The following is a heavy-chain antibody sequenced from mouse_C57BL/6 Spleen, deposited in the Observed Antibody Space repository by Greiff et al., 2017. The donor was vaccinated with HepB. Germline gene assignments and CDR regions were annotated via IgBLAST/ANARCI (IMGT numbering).Heavy chain of an antibody. Sequence: EVKLMESGPELVKPGDSVKISCKASGYSFTGYFMNWVMQSHGKSLEWIGRINPYNGDTFYNQKFKGKATLTVDKSSSTAHMELRSLTSEDSAVYYCASYDYGRSRYFDYWGQGTTLTVSS. CDR1: GYSFTGYF. J-gene: IGHJ2*01. V-gene: IGHV1-20*01. D-gene: IGHD2-4*01. CDR2: INPYNGDT. CDR3: ASYDYGRSRYFDY.